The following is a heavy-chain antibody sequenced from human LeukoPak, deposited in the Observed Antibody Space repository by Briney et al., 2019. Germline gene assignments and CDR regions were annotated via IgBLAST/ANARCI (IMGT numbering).Heavy chain of an antibody. CDR2: ISSGSGYI. V-gene: IGHV3-21*01. CDR3: ARMPGGSGTSDDY. CDR1: GFTFSSYS. J-gene: IGHJ4*02. Sequence: PGGSLRLSCAASGFTFSSYSMNWVRQAPGEGLEWVSSISSGSGYIYYADSVKGRFTISRDNAKNSLYLQMNSLRAEDTAVYYCARMPGGSGTSDDYWGQGTLVTVSS. D-gene: IGHD3-10*01.